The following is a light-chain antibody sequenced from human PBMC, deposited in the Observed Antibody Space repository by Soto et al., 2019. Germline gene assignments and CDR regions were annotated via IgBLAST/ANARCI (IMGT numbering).Light chain of an antibody. CDR1: QDISDY. V-gene: IGKV1-17*03. CDR2: AAS. J-gene: IGKJ1*01. CDR3: LQHNAYPWT. Sequence: DIQMTQSPSTLSASVGDTVTITCRASQDISDYLAWFQQKPGKVPKRLIYAASNLQSGVPSRFSGSGSGTEFTLTISRLQPEDFATYYCLQHNAYPWTFGQGTKVDIK.